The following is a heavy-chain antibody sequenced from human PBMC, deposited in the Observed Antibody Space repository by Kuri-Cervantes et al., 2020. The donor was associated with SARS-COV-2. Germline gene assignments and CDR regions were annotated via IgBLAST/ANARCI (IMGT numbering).Heavy chain of an antibody. Sequence: GESLKISCAASGFTFSDHYMDWVRQAPGRGLEWVGRIRNKDGKYSTEYAASVRGRFTISRDDSKKSLYLQMNSLQTEDTAVYYCTSLQRIPLFDIWGQGTVVTDSS. CDR3: TSLQRIPLFDI. V-gene: IGHV3-72*01. J-gene: IGHJ3*02. CDR2: IRNKDGKYST. CDR1: GFTFSDHY. D-gene: IGHD2-21*01.